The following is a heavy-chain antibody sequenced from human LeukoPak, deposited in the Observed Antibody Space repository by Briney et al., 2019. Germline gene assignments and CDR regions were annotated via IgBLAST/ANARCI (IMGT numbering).Heavy chain of an antibody. D-gene: IGHD1-26*01. CDR2: ISGSGGST. CDR1: GFTFSRYA. J-gene: IGHJ6*03. CDR3: ARGSGSRNYYYYYMDV. V-gene: IGHV3-23*01. Sequence: PGGSLRLSCAASGFTFSRYAMSWVRQAPGKGLEWVSAISGSGGSTYYADSVKGRFTISRDNSKNTLYLQMSSLSAEDTAVYYCARGSGSRNYYYYYMDVWGKGTTVTVSS.